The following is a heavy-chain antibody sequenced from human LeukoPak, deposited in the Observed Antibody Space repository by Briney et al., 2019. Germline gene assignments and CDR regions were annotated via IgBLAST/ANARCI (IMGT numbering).Heavy chain of an antibody. V-gene: IGHV3-13*04. D-gene: IGHD4/OR15-4a*01. Sequence: GGSLRLSCAASGFTFSIYDMHWVRQVTGKGLEWVSAIGTAGDTYYAGSVKGRFTISRENARTSSYLQMSSLRAGDTAVYYCARVRALAGANWYFDLWGRGTLVTVSS. CDR1: GFTFSIYD. CDR2: IGTAGDT. J-gene: IGHJ2*01. CDR3: ARVRALAGANWYFDL.